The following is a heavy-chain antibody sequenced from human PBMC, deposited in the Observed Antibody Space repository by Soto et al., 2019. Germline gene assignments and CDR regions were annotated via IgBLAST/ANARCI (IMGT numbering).Heavy chain of an antibody. CDR1: GGSVSSGTYY. CDR3: ARVQWDYDILPGTRGRRCGGS. V-gene: IGHV4-61*01. J-gene: IGHJ5*02. CDR2: IYYSGST. D-gene: IGHD3-9*01. Sequence: SGTPSLTYTISGGSVSSGTYYWSWIRQPPGKGLEWIGYIYYSGSTNYNPSLKSRGTISVNTPKNQFSLKLSSVTAADTAVYYCARVQWDYDILPGTRGRRCGGSWGRGPMVTVS.